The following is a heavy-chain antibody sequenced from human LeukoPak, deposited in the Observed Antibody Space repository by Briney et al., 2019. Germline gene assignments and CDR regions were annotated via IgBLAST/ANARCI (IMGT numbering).Heavy chain of an antibody. CDR3: ARHNDSSGYYPSYFDY. CDR1: AGSFTGYY. V-gene: IGHV4-34*01. Sequence: PSETLSLTCAVNAGSFTGYYWSWIRQPPGKGLEWIGEIDHTGSINYNPSLKGRVTTSVDTSKNQFSLKLNAVTAADTAVYYCARHNDSSGYYPSYFDYWGQGTLVTVSS. J-gene: IGHJ4*02. CDR2: IDHTGSI. D-gene: IGHD3-22*01.